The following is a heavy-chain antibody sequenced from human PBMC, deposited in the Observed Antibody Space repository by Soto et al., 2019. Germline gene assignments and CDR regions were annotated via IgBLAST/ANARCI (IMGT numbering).Heavy chain of an antibody. CDR1: GSYINSSGYY. J-gene: IGHJ6*02. CDR2: MFYGVST. CDR3: ARKGVDFWSGYYLYYYYGMDV. Sequence: SEALSLTGSVSGSYINSSGYYWGWIRQPPGNGLEWIWSMFYGVSTYYNPSLKSRVTISVDTSKNQFSLKLSSVTAADTAVYYCARKGVDFWSGYYLYYYYGMDVWGQGTTVTVSS. V-gene: IGHV4-39*07. D-gene: IGHD3-3*01.